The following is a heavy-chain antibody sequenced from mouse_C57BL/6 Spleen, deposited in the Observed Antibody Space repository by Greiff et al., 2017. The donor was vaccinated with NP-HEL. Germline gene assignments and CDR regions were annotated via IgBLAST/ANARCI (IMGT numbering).Heavy chain of an antibody. D-gene: IGHD2-3*01. CDR3: ARDGYHLYYAMDY. V-gene: IGHV1-55*01. Sequence: QVQLQQPGAELVKPGASVKMSCKASGYTFTSYWITWVKQRPGQGLEWIGDIYPGSGSTNYNEKFKSKATLTVDTSSSTAYMQLSSLTSEDSAVYYCARDGYHLYYAMDYWGQGTSVTVSS. J-gene: IGHJ4*01. CDR2: IYPGSGST. CDR1: GYTFTSYW.